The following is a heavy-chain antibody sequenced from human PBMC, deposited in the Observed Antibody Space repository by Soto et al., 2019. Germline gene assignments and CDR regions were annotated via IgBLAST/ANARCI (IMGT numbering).Heavy chain of an antibody. Sequence: GESLKISCKGSGYSFTSYWIGWVRQMPGKGLEWMGIIYPGDSDTRNSPSFQGQVTISADKSISTAYPQWSSLKASDTAMYYCARHVLAAAGTHYRYYYYGMDVWGQGTTVTVSS. V-gene: IGHV5-51*01. CDR2: IYPGDSDT. CDR3: ARHVLAAAGTHYRYYYYGMDV. J-gene: IGHJ6*02. CDR1: GYSFTSYW. D-gene: IGHD6-13*01.